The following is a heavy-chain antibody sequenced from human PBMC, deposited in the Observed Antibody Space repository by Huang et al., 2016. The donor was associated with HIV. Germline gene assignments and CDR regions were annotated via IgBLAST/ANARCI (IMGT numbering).Heavy chain of an antibody. CDR1: GFTVSRNY. CDR3: ARDFVGTYFDY. V-gene: IGHV3-53*01. D-gene: IGHD2-21*01. CDR2: IYSSGTT. J-gene: IGHJ4*02. Sequence: EVQLVESGGGVIQPGGSLRLSCAASGFTVSRNYMRWVRQAPGKGLELVSVIYSSGTTDYTDAVKGRFTISRDKSKNTLYRQMNSLRAEDTAVYYCARDFVGTYFDYWGQGTLVTVSS.